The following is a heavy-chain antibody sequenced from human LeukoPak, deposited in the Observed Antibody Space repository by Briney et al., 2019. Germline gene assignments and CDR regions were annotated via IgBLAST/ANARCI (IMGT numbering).Heavy chain of an antibody. CDR1: GGSISSGSYY. D-gene: IGHD3-10*01. CDR2: IYTSGST. Sequence: PSQTLSLTCTVSGGSISSGSYYWSWIRQPAGKGLEWIGRIYTSGSTNYNPSLKSRVTMSVDTSKNQFSLKLSSVTAADTAVYYCARDEYYYGSGSYNYFDYWGQGTLVTVSS. J-gene: IGHJ4*02. V-gene: IGHV4-61*02. CDR3: ARDEYYYGSGSYNYFDY.